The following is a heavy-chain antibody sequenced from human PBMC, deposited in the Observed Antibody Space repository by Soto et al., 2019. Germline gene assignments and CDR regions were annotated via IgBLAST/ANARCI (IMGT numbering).Heavy chain of an antibody. Sequence: GGSLRLSCAASGFTFSSYAMHWVRQAPGKGLEWVAVISYDGSNKYYADSVKGRFTISRDNSKNTLYLQMNSLRAEDTAVYYCARDGMDTAMVSLDCWGQGTLVTVSS. D-gene: IGHD5-18*01. CDR2: ISYDGSNK. CDR1: GFTFSSYA. CDR3: ARDGMDTAMVSLDC. V-gene: IGHV3-30-3*01. J-gene: IGHJ4*02.